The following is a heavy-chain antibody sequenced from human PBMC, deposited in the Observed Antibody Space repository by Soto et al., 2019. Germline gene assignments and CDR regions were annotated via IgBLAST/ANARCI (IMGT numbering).Heavy chain of an antibody. J-gene: IGHJ5*01. Sequence: EVHLLESGGALVQPGGSLTLSCAAYGFSLSDYAMSWVRQPPGKGLEWVSSISRTGDSAYYADSVKGRFAIARDRSKNRLALQMNSLRVEDTAVYYCAKGPDGSGYYHNWFDSWGQGTLITVSS. CDR3: AKGPDGSGYYHNWFDS. CDR2: ISRTGDSA. V-gene: IGHV3-23*01. CDR1: GFSLSDYA. D-gene: IGHD3-22*01.